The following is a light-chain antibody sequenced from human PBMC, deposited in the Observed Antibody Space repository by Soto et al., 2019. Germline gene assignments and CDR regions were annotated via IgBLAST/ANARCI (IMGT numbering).Light chain of an antibody. CDR3: QQYKSYSQT. CDR2: DAS. J-gene: IGKJ1*01. Sequence: EMVMTQSPGTLSLSPGERATLCFRASQSVSSYLAWYQQKPGQAPRLLIYDASNRATGIPARFSGSGSGTEFTLTISSLQPDDFATYYCQQYKSYSQTFGQGTMVDVK. V-gene: IGKV3D-15*01. CDR1: QSVSSY.